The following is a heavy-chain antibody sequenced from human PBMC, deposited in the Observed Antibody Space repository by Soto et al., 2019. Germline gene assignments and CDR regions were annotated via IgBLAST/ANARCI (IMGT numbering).Heavy chain of an antibody. V-gene: IGHV3-23*01. Sequence: HPGGSLRLSCAASGFTFSSYAMSWVRQAPGKGLEWVSAISGSGGSTYYADSVKGRFTISRDNSKNTLYLQMNSPRAEDTAVYYCAKDRKYRPTYFDYWGQGTLVTVSS. D-gene: IGHD2-2*01. CDR1: GFTFSSYA. J-gene: IGHJ4*02. CDR3: AKDRKYRPTYFDY. CDR2: ISGSGGST.